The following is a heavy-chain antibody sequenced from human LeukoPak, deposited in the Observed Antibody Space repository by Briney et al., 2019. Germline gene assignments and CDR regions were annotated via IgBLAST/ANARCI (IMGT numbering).Heavy chain of an antibody. CDR3: ARGGHTAVDY. Sequence: SETLSLTCAVSGYSISSGYYWGWIRQPPGKGLEWIGSIYHSGSTYYNPSLKSRVTISVDTSKNQSSLKLSSVTAADTAVYYCARGGHTAVDYWGQGTLVTVSS. CDR2: IYHSGST. CDR1: GYSISSGYY. V-gene: IGHV4-38-2*01. J-gene: IGHJ4*02. D-gene: IGHD5-18*01.